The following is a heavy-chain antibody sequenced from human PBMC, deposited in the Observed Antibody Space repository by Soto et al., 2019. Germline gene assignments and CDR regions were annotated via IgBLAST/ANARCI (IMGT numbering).Heavy chain of an antibody. CDR3: ARDPRGREAATNGFDP. CDR2: IIPRFGTA. V-gene: IGHV1-69*13. CDR1: GGTFSSNT. J-gene: IGHJ5*02. Sequence: SVKVSCKASGGTFSSNTISWVRQAPGQGLEWMGGIIPRFGTASYAQKFQGRVTITADESTGTAYMELTSLRSDDTAVYYCARDPRGREAATNGFDPWGQGTLVTVTS. D-gene: IGHD6-25*01.